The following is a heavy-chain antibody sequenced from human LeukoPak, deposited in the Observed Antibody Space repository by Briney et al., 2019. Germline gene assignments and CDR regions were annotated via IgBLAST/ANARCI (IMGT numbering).Heavy chain of an antibody. J-gene: IGHJ4*02. CDR1: GFTFHTFG. CDR2: ISGSGGST. D-gene: IGHD3-10*01. V-gene: IGHV3-23*01. Sequence: GGSLRLSCAVSGFTFHTFGIHWVRQAPGKGLEWVSAISGSGGSTYYADSVKGRFTISRDNSKNTLYLQMNSLRAEDTAVYYCAKNPQYYYGSGSYFDYWGQGTLVTVSS. CDR3: AKNPQYYYGSGSYFDY.